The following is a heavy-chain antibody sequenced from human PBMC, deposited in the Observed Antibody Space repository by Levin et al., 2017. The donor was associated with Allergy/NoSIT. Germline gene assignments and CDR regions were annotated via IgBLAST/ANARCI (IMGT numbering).Heavy chain of an antibody. D-gene: IGHD3-22*01. Sequence: GESLKISCAASGFTFSSYGMHWVRQAPGKGLEWVAVIWYDGSNKYYADSVKGRFTISRDNSKNTLYLQMNSLRAEDTAVYYCARGLDYYDSSGSLGYWGQGTLVTVSS. V-gene: IGHV3-33*01. CDR2: IWYDGSNK. CDR1: GFTFSSYG. J-gene: IGHJ4*02. CDR3: ARGLDYYDSSGSLGY.